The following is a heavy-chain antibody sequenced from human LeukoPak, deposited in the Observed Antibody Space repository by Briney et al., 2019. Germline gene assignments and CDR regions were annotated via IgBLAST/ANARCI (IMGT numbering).Heavy chain of an antibody. D-gene: IGHD6-6*01. CDR3: ARSSYSSSSSV. CDR2: INSDGSEG. V-gene: IGHV3-7*03. CDR1: GFTFSGFW. J-gene: IGHJ3*01. Sequence: QPGGSLRLSCAVSGFTFSGFWMSWSRQVPGKGLEWVASINSDGSEGYYADVVKGRFTISRDSAKNSLYLQINSLRAEDTAVYYCARSSYSSSSSVWGQGTMVTVSS.